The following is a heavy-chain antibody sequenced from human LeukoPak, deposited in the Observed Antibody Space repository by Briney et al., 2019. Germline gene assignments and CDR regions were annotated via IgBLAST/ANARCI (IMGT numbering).Heavy chain of an antibody. CDR2: IYPGDSDT. J-gene: IGHJ3*02. V-gene: IGHV5-51*01. Sequence: GESLKISCKGSGYSFTSYWIGWVRQMPGKGPEWMGIIYPGDSDTRYSPSFQGQVTISADKSISTAYLQWSSLKASDTAMYYCARSHCSSTSCYPRNAFDIWGQGTMVTVSS. D-gene: IGHD2-2*01. CDR3: ARSHCSSTSCYPRNAFDI. CDR1: GYSFTSYW.